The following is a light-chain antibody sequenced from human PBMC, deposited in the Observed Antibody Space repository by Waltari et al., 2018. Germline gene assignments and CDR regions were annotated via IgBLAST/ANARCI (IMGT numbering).Light chain of an antibody. CDR2: WAS. V-gene: IGKV4-1*01. CDR1: QSVLYSSNNKNY. J-gene: IGKJ1*01. CDR3: QQYYSYPRT. Sequence: DIVMTQSPDSLAVSLGERATINCKSSQSVLYSSNNKNYLAWYQQKPGQPPKLLIYWASTRESGVPDRFSGSGSGTDFTLTISSLQPDDFATYFCQQYYSYPRTFGQGTKVEIK.